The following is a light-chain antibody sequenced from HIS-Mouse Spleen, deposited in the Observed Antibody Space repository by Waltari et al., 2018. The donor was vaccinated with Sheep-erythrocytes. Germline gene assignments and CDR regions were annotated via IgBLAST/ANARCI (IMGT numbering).Light chain of an antibody. CDR1: SSDVGGYNY. Sequence: QSALTQPRSVSGSPGQSVTISCTGTSSDVGGYNYVSWYQQHPGKAPKLMIYDVSKRPSGIPERCAGSNSGNTATLTISGTQAMDEADYYCQAWDSSTAYVFGTGTKVTVL. CDR3: QAWDSSTAYV. CDR2: DVS. V-gene: IGLV2-11*01. J-gene: IGLJ1*01.